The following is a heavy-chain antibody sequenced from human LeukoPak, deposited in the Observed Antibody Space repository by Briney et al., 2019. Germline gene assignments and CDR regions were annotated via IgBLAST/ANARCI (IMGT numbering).Heavy chain of an antibody. Sequence: PGGSLRLSCAASGFTFSDYYMSWIRQAPGKGLEWVSGISWNSGSIGYADSVKGRFTISRDNAKNSLYLQMNSLRAEDTALYYCAKDFRWVVRGMDVWGQGTLVTVSS. CDR1: GFTFSDYY. D-gene: IGHD3-10*01. CDR2: ISWNSGSI. CDR3: AKDFRWVVRGMDV. J-gene: IGHJ4*02. V-gene: IGHV3-9*01.